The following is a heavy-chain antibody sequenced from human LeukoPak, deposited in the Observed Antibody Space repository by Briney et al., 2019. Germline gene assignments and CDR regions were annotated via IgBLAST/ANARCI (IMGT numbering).Heavy chain of an antibody. CDR3: ARGQGGYSSGWQISI. J-gene: IGHJ4*02. CDR1: GGSFSGYY. Sequence: PSETLSLTCAVYGGSFSGYYWSWIRQPPGKGLEWIGEINHSGSTNYNPSLKSRVTISVDTSKNQFSLKLSSVTAADTAVYYCARGQGGYSSGWQISIWGQGSLVTVSS. V-gene: IGHV4-34*01. D-gene: IGHD6-19*01. CDR2: INHSGST.